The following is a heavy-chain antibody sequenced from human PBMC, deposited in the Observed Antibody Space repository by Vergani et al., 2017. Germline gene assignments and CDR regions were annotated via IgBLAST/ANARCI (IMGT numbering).Heavy chain of an antibody. Sequence: EVQLLESGGGLVQPGGSLRLSCAASGFTFSNYAMNWVRQAPGKGLEWVSAIRGSGGSTYYADSVKGRFTISRDKSKNTLYLQMNSLRVEDTAVYYCAKDWGRRNDFNYGWFDPWGQGTLVTVSS. CDR3: AKDWGRRNDFNYGWFDP. D-gene: IGHD5-24*01. CDR1: GFTFSNYA. J-gene: IGHJ5*02. CDR2: IRGSGGST. V-gene: IGHV3-23*01.